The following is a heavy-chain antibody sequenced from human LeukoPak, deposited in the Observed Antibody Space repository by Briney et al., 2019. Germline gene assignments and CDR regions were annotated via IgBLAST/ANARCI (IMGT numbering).Heavy chain of an antibody. CDR3: ARNYYGSGSRAFDI. Sequence: GGSLRLSCAASGFTVSSDYMSWVRQAPGKGLDWVSIIYSGGSTYYADSVKGRFTISRDNSKNTLYLQMNSLRADDTAVYYCARNYYGSGSRAFDIWGQGTMVTVSS. J-gene: IGHJ3*02. V-gene: IGHV3-53*01. CDR1: GFTVSSDY. D-gene: IGHD3-10*01. CDR2: IYSGGST.